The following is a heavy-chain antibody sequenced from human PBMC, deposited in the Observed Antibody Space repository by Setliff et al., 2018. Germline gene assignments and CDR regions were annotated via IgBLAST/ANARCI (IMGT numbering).Heavy chain of an antibody. CDR3: AREGVDTRSSTDYRYYMDV. V-gene: IGHV1-3*01. CDR2: INAANGNT. CDR1: GYTFTCYG. D-gene: IGHD5-18*01. Sequence: ASVKVSCKASGYTFTCYGVHWVRQAPGQRLEGMGWINAANGNTKYSHKFQGRVTMTRDTSTSTVYLEVSSLRTEDPAVYYCAREGVDTRSSTDYRYYMDVWGKGTTVTVS. J-gene: IGHJ6*03.